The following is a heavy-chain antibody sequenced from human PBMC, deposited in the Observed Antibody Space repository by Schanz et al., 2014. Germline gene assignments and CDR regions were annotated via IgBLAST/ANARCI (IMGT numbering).Heavy chain of an antibody. V-gene: IGHV4-31*02. CDR1: GFTISSYS. CDR2: ISYSGST. Sequence: QVQLVESGGGLVKPGGSLRLSCAASGFTISSYSMNWVRQAPGKGLEWIGFISYSGSTYYNPSLKSRVTISVDTSKNQFSLNLSSATAADTAVYYCARDRGHGDLPGDIWGQGTMVTVSS. D-gene: IGHD4-17*01. J-gene: IGHJ3*02. CDR3: ARDRGHGDLPGDI.